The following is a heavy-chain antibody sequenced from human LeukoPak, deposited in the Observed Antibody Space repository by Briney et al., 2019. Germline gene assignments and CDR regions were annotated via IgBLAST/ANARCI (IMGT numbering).Heavy chain of an antibody. Sequence: GGSLRLSCAASGFSFDDYGMSWVRQAPGKGLEWVSGINWNGGSTGYADSVKGRFTISRDNAKNSLYLQMNRLRAEDTALYYCARDAVLRRIASAGYFDFWAQKTLDRVSS. V-gene: IGHV3-20*04. CDR3: ARDAVLRRIASAGYFDF. CDR1: GFSFDDYG. CDR2: INWNGGST. D-gene: IGHD6-13*01. J-gene: IGHJ4*02.